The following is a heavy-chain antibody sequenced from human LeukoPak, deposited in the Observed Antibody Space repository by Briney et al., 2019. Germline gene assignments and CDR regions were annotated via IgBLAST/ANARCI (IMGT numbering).Heavy chain of an antibody. D-gene: IGHD1-26*01. Sequence: GSLRLSCAASGFSFSSYAMSWVRQAPGKGPEWVANIKQDEREKYYVDSVKGRFTVSRDNARNSLFLQMNSLRDEDTAAYYCARESASGLDYWGQGTLVAVSP. CDR3: ARESASGLDY. CDR1: GFSFSSYA. V-gene: IGHV3-7*03. J-gene: IGHJ4*02. CDR2: IKQDEREK.